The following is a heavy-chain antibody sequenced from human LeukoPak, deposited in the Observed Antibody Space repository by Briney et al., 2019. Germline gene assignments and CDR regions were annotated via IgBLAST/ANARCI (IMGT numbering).Heavy chain of an antibody. CDR2: INSDGSST. J-gene: IGHJ4*02. CDR3: AQSGVWFGSIGY. D-gene: IGHD3-10*01. V-gene: IGHV3-74*01. CDR1: GFTFSSYW. Sequence: GGSLRLSCAASGFTFSSYWMHWVRQAPGKGLVWVSRINSDGSSTSYADSVKGRFTISRDNAKNTLHLQMNSLRAEDTAVYYCAQSGVWFGSIGYWGQGTLVTVSS.